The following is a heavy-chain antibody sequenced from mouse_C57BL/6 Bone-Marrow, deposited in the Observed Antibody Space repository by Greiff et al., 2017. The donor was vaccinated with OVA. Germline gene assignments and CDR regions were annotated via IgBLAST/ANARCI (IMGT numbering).Heavy chain of an antibody. V-gene: IGHV1-81*01. J-gene: IGHJ2*01. CDR2: IYPRSGNT. D-gene: IGHD1-1*01. CDR3: ARETTVVTPYFDY. Sequence: VQLQQSGAELARPGASVKLSCKASGYTFTSYGIRWVKQRTGQGLAWIGAIYPRSGNTYYNEQFKGKATLTADKSSSTAYMELRSLTSEDSAVYVCARETTVVTPYFDYWGQGTTLTVSS. CDR1: GYTFTSYG.